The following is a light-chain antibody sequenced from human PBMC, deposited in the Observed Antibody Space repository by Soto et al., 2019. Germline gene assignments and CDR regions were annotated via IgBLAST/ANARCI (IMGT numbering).Light chain of an antibody. CDR2: KAS. Sequence: DIQMTQSPSTLSGSVGDRVTITCRASQTISSWLAWYQQKPGKAPKLLIYKASTLKSGVPSRFSGSGSGTEFTLTIRSLQPDDFATYYCQHYNSYSEAVGQGTKVDTK. V-gene: IGKV1-5*03. J-gene: IGKJ1*01. CDR3: QHYNSYSEA. CDR1: QTISSW.